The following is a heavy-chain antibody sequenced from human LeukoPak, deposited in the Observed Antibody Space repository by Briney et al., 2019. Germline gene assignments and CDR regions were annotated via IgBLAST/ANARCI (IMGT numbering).Heavy chain of an antibody. CDR3: AREESIGSYQFLHDY. Sequence: ASVKVSCKASGYTFTGYYIHWVRQAPGQRLEWMAWISPYNSNTTYAKKFQGRVTMTTDTSTRKAYMELTSLTSDDTGVYYCAREESIGSYQFLHDYWGQGTLVTVSS. V-gene: IGHV1-18*04. CDR1: GYTFTGYY. D-gene: IGHD1-26*01. J-gene: IGHJ4*02. CDR2: ISPYNSNT.